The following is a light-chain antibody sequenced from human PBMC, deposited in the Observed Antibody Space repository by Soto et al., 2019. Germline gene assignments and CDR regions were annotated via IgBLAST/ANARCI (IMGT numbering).Light chain of an antibody. CDR3: QQYNNLPPDT. V-gene: IGKV3-15*01. J-gene: IGKJ5*01. CDR2: GAS. Sequence: EIILTQSPASLSVSPGERATLSCRASRSVNNNLAWYQQKPGQAPRLLIYGASTRATGIPGRFRGSGSGTEFTLTITSLQSEDFAVYFCQQYNNLPPDTFGQGTRLEIK. CDR1: RSVNNN.